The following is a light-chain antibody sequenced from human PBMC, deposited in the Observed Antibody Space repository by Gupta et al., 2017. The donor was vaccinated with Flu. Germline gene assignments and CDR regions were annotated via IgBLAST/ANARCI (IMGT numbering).Light chain of an antibody. CDR2: AAS. CDR1: QSVSNF. J-gene: IGKJ4*02. Sequence: PSSLSASVGDRVTITCRASQSVSNFLNWYQQKPGKAPKLLIYAASTLQGGVPSRFSGSGSVTDFTLTINRLQPEDFATYYCQQCDSTPTTFGRWTTVEIK. V-gene: IGKV1-39*01. CDR3: QQCDSTPTT.